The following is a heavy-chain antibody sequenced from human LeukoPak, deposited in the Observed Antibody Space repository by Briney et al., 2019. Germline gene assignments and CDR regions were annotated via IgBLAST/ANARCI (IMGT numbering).Heavy chain of an antibody. CDR3: AKDPRYSPRRDYYYYYGMDV. J-gene: IGHJ6*02. CDR1: GFPFSSYW. D-gene: IGHD6-13*01. Sequence: GGSLRLSCVASGFPFSSYWMTWVRQAPGKGLEWVAVISYDGSNKYYADSVKGRFTISRDNSKNTLYLQMNSLRAEDTAVYYCAKDPRYSPRRDYYYYYGMDVWGQGTTVTVSS. CDR2: ISYDGSNK. V-gene: IGHV3-30*18.